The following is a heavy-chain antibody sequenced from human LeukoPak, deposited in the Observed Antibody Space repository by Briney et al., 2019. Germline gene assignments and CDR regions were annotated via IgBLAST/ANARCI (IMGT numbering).Heavy chain of an antibody. J-gene: IGHJ3*02. CDR3: ARGIVVVITSGLYAFDI. Sequence: SETLSLTCTVSGGSISSGSYYWGWIRQPPGKGLEWIGSIYYSGSTYYNPSLKSRVTISVDTSKNQFSLKLSSVTAADTAVYYCARGIVVVITSGLYAFDIWGQGTMVTVSS. CDR1: GGSISSGSYY. V-gene: IGHV4-39*01. CDR2: IYYSGST. D-gene: IGHD3-22*01.